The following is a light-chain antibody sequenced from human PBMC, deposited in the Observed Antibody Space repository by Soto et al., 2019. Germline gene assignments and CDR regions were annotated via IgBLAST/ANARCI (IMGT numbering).Light chain of an antibody. CDR1: QSVSSN. V-gene: IGKV3-15*01. Sequence: EVVMTQYPATLSVSLGDRATLSCRASQSVSSNLAWYQQKPGQGPRLLIYGASTRATGIPARFSGSGSGTEFTLTISSLQSEDFAVYSCQQYNNWPLTFGGGTKVDIK. CDR2: GAS. J-gene: IGKJ4*01. CDR3: QQYNNWPLT.